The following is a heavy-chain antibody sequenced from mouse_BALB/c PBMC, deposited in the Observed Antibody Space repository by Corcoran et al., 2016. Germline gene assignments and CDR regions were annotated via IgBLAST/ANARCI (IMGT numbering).Heavy chain of an antibody. CDR3: ARSLITGWFAY. V-gene: IGHV8-12*01. J-gene: IGHJ3*01. Sequence: QVTLKESGPGILQPSQTLSLTCSFSGFSLSTSGMGVSWIRQPSGKGLEWLAHIYWDDNKSYNPCLQSRLTVSKYTSSNQVFLKITSVDTADTATYFWARSLITGWFAYWGQGTLVTVSA. D-gene: IGHD1-1*01. CDR1: GFSLSTSGMG. CDR2: IYWDDNK.